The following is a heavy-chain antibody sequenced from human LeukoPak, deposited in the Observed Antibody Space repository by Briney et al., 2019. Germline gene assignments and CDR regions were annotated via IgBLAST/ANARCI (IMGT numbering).Heavy chain of an antibody. D-gene: IGHD1-1*01. CDR3: AKGRRTGFVDY. V-gene: IGHV3-30*18. Sequence: GESLRLSWETSIFVFSGYYMHWVRLAPGKGLEWLAVITNDGSRQYYADSVKGRFTVSRDNSKSLLFLQMESLRHDDTGIYYCAKGRRTGFVDYWGQGALVTVSS. CDR2: ITNDGSRQ. J-gene: IGHJ4*02. CDR1: IFVFSGYY.